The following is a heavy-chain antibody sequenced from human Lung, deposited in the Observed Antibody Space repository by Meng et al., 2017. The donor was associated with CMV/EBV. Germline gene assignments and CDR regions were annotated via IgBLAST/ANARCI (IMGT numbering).Heavy chain of an antibody. D-gene: IGHD3-16*01. J-gene: IGHJ4*02. CDR2: IKEDGSDK. V-gene: IGHV3-7*01. CDR3: ARDLGGSKATFDY. CDR1: GFPFNTYW. Sequence: LTXAASGFPFNTYWMSWVRQAPGKGLEWAANIKEDGSDKYYLDSVKGRFTISKDNAKNSLYLQMNSLRAEDTAVYYCARDLGGSKATFDYWGQGTLVTVSS.